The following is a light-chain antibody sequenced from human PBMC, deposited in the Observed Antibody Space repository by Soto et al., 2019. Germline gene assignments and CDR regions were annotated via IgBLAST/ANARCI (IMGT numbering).Light chain of an antibody. CDR3: QHYNDSSWT. CDR2: ATS. J-gene: IGKJ1*01. CDR1: QSISIL. V-gene: IGKV1-5*03. Sequence: DIDLTQSPSTLSSSVGDRATITCRASQSISILLAWYQQKPGKAPNLLIYATSTLETGVSSRFSGSGSGTEFTLTISSLQPDDSATYYCQHYNDSSWTFGQGTKVEIK.